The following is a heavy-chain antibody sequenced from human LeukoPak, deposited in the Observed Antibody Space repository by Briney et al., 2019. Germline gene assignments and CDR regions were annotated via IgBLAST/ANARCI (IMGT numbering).Heavy chain of an antibody. CDR3: AKVSWESTSQDFDC. D-gene: IGHD5/OR15-5a*01. CDR1: GFTFSSHA. CDR2: ISGNGAGT. Sequence: GGSLRLSCAPSGFTFSSHAMSWVRQAPGKGLEWVSGISGNGAGTYYRDSVKGRFTISRDNSKNTLYLQMDSLRAEDTAVYYCAKVSWESTSQDFDCWGQGILVTVSS. V-gene: IGHV3-23*01. J-gene: IGHJ4*02.